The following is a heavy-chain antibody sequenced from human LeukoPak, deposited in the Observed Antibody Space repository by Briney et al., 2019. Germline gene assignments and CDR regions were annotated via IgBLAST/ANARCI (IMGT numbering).Heavy chain of an antibody. Sequence: GGSLRLSCAASGFTFSNYNFYWVRQAPGKGLEWVSSISSTSSYIYYADSMKGRFTISRDNAKNSLYLQMNSLRAEDTAVYYCTRALWSGPVYYGMDVWGQGTTVTVSS. J-gene: IGHJ6*02. V-gene: IGHV3-21*01. CDR3: TRALWSGPVYYGMDV. D-gene: IGHD3-10*01. CDR2: ISSTSSYI. CDR1: GFTFSNYN.